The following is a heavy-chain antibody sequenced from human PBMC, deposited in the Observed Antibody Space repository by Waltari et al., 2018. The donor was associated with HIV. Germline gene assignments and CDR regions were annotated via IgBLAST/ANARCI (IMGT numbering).Heavy chain of an antibody. J-gene: IGHJ4*02. V-gene: IGHV3-53*01. D-gene: IGHD3-22*01. CDR1: GFAVINNY. Sequence: EVQLVESGGGLIQHGGSLRLAFAASGFAVINNYLSCVRQAPGKGLEWVSLIYSNATTYYADSVKGRFTISRDNSKNTLYLQMNSLRADDTAVYFCATVLVRTSWVITTAPFDYWGQGTLVTVSS. CDR2: IYSNATT. CDR3: ATVLVRTSWVITTAPFDY.